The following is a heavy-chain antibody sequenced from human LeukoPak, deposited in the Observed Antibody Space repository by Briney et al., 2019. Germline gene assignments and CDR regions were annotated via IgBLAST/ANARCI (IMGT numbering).Heavy chain of an antibody. Sequence: SQTLSLTCAVSGGSISSGGYSWSWIRQPPGKGLEWIGYIYHSGSTYYNPSLKSRVTISVDRSKNQFSLKLSSVTAADTAVYYCARGIQGYYFDYWGQGTLVTVSS. CDR2: IYHSGST. V-gene: IGHV4-30-2*01. CDR1: GGSISSGGYS. J-gene: IGHJ4*02. CDR3: ARGIQGYYFDY. D-gene: IGHD2-21*01.